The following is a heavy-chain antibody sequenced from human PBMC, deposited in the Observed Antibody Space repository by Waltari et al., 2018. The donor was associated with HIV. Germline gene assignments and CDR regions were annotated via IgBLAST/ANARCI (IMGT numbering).Heavy chain of an antibody. J-gene: IGHJ6*02. CDR2: FYHSGST. Sequence: QVQLQESGPGLVKPSGTLSLTCAVSGGSITSSNWWSWVRQPPGKGLEWIGEFYHSGSTNYNPALKSRVTISLDKSKNQFSLKLSSVTAADTALYYCAGSRSSGSSVYYGMDVWGQGTTVTVSS. CDR3: AGSRSSGSSVYYGMDV. CDR1: GGSITSSNW. V-gene: IGHV4-4*02. D-gene: IGHD3-22*01.